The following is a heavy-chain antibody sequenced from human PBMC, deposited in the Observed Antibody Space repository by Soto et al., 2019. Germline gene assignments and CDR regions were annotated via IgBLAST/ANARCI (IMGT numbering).Heavy chain of an antibody. V-gene: IGHV1-69*01. CDR1: GGTFSSYA. Sequence: QVQLVQSGAEVKKPGSSVKVSCKAPGGTFSSYAISWVRQAPGQGLEWMGGIIPIFGTANYAQKFQGRVTITADESTSTGYMELSSLRSDDTAVYYCARSQGGSTSLDIYYYDYYGMDVWGQGTTVTVSS. D-gene: IGHD2-2*01. CDR2: IIPIFGTA. CDR3: ARSQGGSTSLDIYYYDYYGMDV. J-gene: IGHJ6*02.